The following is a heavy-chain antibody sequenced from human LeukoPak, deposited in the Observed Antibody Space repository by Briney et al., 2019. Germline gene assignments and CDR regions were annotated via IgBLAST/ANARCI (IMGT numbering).Heavy chain of an antibody. V-gene: IGHV3-30-3*01. D-gene: IGHD6-6*01. CDR1: GFTFSSYA. J-gene: IGHJ3*02. Sequence: GGSLRLSCAASGFTFSSYAMHWVRQAPGKGLEWVAVISYDGSNKYYADSVKGRFTISRDNSKNTLYLQMNSLRAEDTAVYYCASQSSIAARHDAFDIWGQGTMVTVSS. CDR3: ASQSSIAARHDAFDI. CDR2: ISYDGSNK.